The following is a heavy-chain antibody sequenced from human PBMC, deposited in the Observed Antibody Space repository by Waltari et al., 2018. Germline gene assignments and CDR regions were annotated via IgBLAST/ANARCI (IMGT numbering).Heavy chain of an antibody. D-gene: IGHD2-15*01. CDR2: IYPGDSVT. V-gene: IGHV5-51*03. CDR3: ARGRLEGSGGSCFDY. Sequence: EVQLVQSGAEVKKPGESLKISCKGSGYSFTNYWNGWVRQMPGKGLEWMGIIYPGDSVTRYSPSFQGQVTISADKSISTAYLQWSSLKASDTAMYYCARGRLEGSGGSCFDYWGQGTLVTVSS. CDR1: GYSFTNYW. J-gene: IGHJ4*02.